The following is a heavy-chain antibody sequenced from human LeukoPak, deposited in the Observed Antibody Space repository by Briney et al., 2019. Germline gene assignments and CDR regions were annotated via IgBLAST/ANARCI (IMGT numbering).Heavy chain of an antibody. J-gene: IGHJ3*02. CDR2: INPNSGGT. CDR1: GYTFTGYY. V-gene: IGHV1-2*06. CDR3: ARDLGYSYGLVDAFDI. D-gene: IGHD5-18*01. Sequence: ASVKVSCKASGYTFTGYYMHWVRQAPGQGLEWMGRINPNSGGTNYAQKFQGRVTMTRGTSISTAYMELSRLRSDDTAVYYCARDLGYSYGLVDAFDIWGQGTMVTVSS.